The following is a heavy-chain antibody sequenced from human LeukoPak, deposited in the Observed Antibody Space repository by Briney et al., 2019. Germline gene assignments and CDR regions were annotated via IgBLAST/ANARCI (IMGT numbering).Heavy chain of an antibody. D-gene: IGHD1-14*01. J-gene: IGHJ6*02. V-gene: IGHV4-61*02. CDR1: GGSISSGSYY. CDR3: ARDEPPDYYYYYGMDV. CDR2: IYTSGST. Sequence: SETLSLTCTVSGGSISSGSYYWSWIRQPAGKGLEWIGRIYTSGSTNYNPSLKSRVTISVDTSKNQFSLKLSSVTAADTAVYYCARDEPPDYYYYYGMDVWGQGTTVTVSS.